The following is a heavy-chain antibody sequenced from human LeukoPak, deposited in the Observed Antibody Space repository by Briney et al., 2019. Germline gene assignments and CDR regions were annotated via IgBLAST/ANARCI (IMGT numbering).Heavy chain of an antibody. Sequence: PSETLSLTCAVYGGSFSGYYWSWIRQPPGKGLEWIGEINHSGSTYYNPSLKSRVTISVDRSKNQFSLKLSSVTAADTAVYYCARGSIAARLNWFDPWGQGTLVTVSS. CDR2: INHSGST. V-gene: IGHV4-34*01. J-gene: IGHJ5*02. CDR1: GGSFSGYY. CDR3: ARGSIAARLNWFDP. D-gene: IGHD6-6*01.